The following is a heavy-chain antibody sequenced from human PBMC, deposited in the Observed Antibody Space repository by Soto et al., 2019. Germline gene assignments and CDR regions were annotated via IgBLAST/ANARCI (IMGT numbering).Heavy chain of an antibody. CDR3: ARQDDFWSGSNWFDP. Sequence: SETLSLTCTVSGGSVSSSGYYWNWVRRSPGKGLEWIGYIYYSGFTYYNPSLKSRVTMFVDTSKDHFSLKMTSVTAADTAVYYCARQDDFWSGSNWFDPWGQGTLVTVSS. CDR2: IYYSGFT. D-gene: IGHD3-3*01. CDR1: GGSVSSSGYY. V-gene: IGHV4-61*03. J-gene: IGHJ5*02.